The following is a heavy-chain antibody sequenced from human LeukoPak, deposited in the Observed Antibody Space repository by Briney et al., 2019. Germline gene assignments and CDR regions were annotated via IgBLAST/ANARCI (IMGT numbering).Heavy chain of an antibody. CDR3: STGSGHAFDI. J-gene: IGHJ3*02. V-gene: IGHV3-74*01. Sequence: GGSLRLSCGASGFTFSIYGMHWFRQAPGKALVGFARIHTDGSSTSYADSVKGRFTISRDNAKNTLYLQMNSLRAEDTAVYYCSTGSGHAFDIWGQGTMVTVSS. CDR1: GFTFSIYG. CDR2: IHTDGSST. D-gene: IGHD3-10*01.